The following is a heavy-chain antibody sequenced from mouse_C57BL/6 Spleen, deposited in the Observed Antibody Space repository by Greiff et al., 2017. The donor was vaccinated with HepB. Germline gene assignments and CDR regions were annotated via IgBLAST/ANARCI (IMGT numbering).Heavy chain of an antibody. CDR1: GYTFTDYN. CDR3: ARRGVVYDGYYLAY. CDR2: INPNNGGT. J-gene: IGHJ3*01. V-gene: IGHV1-18*01. Sequence: VHVKQSGPELVKPGASVKIPCKASGYTFTDYNMDWVKQSHGKSLEWIGDINPNNGGTIYNQKFKGKATLTVDKSSSTAYMELRSLTSEDTAVYYCARRGVVYDGYYLAYWGQGTLVTVSA. D-gene: IGHD2-3*01.